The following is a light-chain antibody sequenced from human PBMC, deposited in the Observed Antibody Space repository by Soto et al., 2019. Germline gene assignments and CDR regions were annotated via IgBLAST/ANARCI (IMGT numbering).Light chain of an antibody. CDR1: SSDVGGYHY. Sequence: QSVLTQPASVSGSPGQSITISCTGTSSDVGGYHYVSWYQQHPGKVPKLMIYEVSNRPSGVSNRFSGSKSGNTASLTISGLQAEDEADYYCSSYTSSSTLYVFGTGTKLTVL. V-gene: IGLV2-14*01. CDR2: EVS. CDR3: SSYTSSSTLYV. J-gene: IGLJ1*01.